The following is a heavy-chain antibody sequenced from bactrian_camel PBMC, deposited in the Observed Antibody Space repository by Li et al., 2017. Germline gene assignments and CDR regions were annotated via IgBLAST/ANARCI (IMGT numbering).Heavy chain of an antibody. J-gene: IGHJ6*01. CDR2: MWPGGGST. Sequence: HVQLVESGGGLVQPGGSLRLSCTASGYTYRNSYVAWFRQTPGQERDGVAAMWPGGGSTYYSDSVKGRFTISQDDRKRTLYLQMDHLKPEDTAMYYCAADVNCASEYCGGGVCPIALSDFDYWGQGTQVTVS. D-gene: IGHD7*01. CDR3: AADVNCASEYCGGGVCPIALSDFDY. V-gene: IGHV3S1*01. CDR1: GYTYRNSY.